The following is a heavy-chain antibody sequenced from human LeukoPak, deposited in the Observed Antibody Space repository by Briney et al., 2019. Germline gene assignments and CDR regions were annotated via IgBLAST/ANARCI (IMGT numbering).Heavy chain of an antibody. V-gene: IGHV4-34*01. D-gene: IGHD3-9*01. CDR3: AREVKEYYDILTGYHYYYYMDV. J-gene: IGHJ6*03. CDR2: INHSGST. Sequence: SETLSLTCAVYGGSFSGYYWSWIRQPPGKGLEWIGEINHSGSTNYNPSLKSRVTISVDTSKNQFSLKLSSVTAADTAVYYCAREVKEYYDILTGYHYYYYMDVWGKGTTVTVSS. CDR1: GGSFSGYY.